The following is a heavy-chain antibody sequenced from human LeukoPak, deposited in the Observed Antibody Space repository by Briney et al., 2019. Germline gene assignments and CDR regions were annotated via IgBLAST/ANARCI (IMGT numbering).Heavy chain of an antibody. Sequence: ASVKVSCKTSGYTFTSYDINWVRQATGQGLEWMGWMNPNSGNTGYAQKFQGRVTMTRNTSISTAYMELSSLRSEDTAVYYCARGRRRFGELLWAGSWGQGTLVTVSS. CDR3: ARGRRRFGELLWAGS. J-gene: IGHJ5*02. V-gene: IGHV1-8*01. CDR1: GYTFTSYD. CDR2: MNPNSGNT. D-gene: IGHD3-10*01.